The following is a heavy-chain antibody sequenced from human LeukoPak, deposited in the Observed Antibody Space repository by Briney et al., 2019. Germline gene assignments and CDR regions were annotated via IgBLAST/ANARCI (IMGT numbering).Heavy chain of an antibody. J-gene: IGHJ4*02. V-gene: IGHV3-21*01. CDR3: ARGAFGDYGSKFDY. CDR1: GFTFSSYS. Sequence: GGSLRLSCAASGFTFSSYSMNWVRQAPGKGLEWVSSISSSSYIYYADSVKGRFTISRDNAKNSLYLQMNSLRAEDTAVYYCARGAFGDYGSKFDYWGQGTLVTVSS. CDR2: ISSSSYI. D-gene: IGHD4-17*01.